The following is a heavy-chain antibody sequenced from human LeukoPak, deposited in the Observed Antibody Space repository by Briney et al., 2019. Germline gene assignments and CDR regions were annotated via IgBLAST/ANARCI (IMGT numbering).Heavy chain of an antibody. D-gene: IGHD3-10*01. CDR1: GFSFSSYE. J-gene: IGHJ5*02. CDR2: ITTNGNTI. CDR3: ARDRYYGGWFDP. V-gene: IGHV3-48*03. Sequence: GGSLRLSCAASGFSFSSYEMNWVRQAPGKGLEWVSCITTNGNTIYYADSVKGRFTISRDNAKSSLYLQMNSLRAEDTAVYYCARDRYYGGWFDPWGQGTLVTVSS.